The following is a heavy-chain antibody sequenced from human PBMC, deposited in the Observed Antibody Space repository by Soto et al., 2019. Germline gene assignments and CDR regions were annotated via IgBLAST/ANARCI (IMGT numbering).Heavy chain of an antibody. CDR1: GGSISSGGYY. Sequence: SETLSLTCTVSGGSISSGGYYWSWIRQHPGKGLEWIGYIYYSGSTYYNPSLKSRVTISVDTSKNQFSLKLSSVTAADTAVYYFARANRPYYDSSGYPITGFDPWGQGTLVTVSS. V-gene: IGHV4-31*03. J-gene: IGHJ5*02. CDR2: IYYSGST. D-gene: IGHD3-22*01. CDR3: ARANRPYYDSSGYPITGFDP.